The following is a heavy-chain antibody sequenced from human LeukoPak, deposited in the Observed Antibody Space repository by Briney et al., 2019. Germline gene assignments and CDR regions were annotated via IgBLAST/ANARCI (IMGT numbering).Heavy chain of an antibody. D-gene: IGHD3-10*01. V-gene: IGHV5-51*01. CDR3: ARHGGYYGSGSYFDY. Sequence: GESLKISCKGSGYSFTSYWIGWVRQMPGKGLEWMGIIYPGDSDTRYSPSFQGQVTISADKSISTAYLQWSSLKASDTAMYYCARHGGYYGSGSYFDYWGQGTLVTVSS. CDR2: IYPGDSDT. CDR1: GYSFTSYW. J-gene: IGHJ4*02.